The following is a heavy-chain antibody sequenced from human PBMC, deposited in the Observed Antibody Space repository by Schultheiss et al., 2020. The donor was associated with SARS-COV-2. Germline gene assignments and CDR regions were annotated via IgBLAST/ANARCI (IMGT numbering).Heavy chain of an antibody. CDR3: ARVVGYSSSSYTDAFDI. J-gene: IGHJ3*02. CDR2: ISSSGSTI. D-gene: IGHD6-6*01. V-gene: IGHV3-11*04. CDR1: GFTFSNAW. Sequence: GGSLRLSCAASGFTFSNAWMSWVRQAPGKGLEWVSYISSSGSTIYYADSVKGRFTISRDNAKNSLYLQMNSLRAEDTAVYYCARVVGYSSSSYTDAFDIWGQGTMVTVSS.